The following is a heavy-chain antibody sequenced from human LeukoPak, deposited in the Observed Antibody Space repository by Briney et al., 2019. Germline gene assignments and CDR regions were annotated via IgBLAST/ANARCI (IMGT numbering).Heavy chain of an antibody. D-gene: IGHD2-21*02. CDR1: GYAFTSYS. J-gene: IGHJ4*02. Sequence: ASVKVSCKASGYAFTSYSISWVRRAPGQGLEWMGWISAYNGNTNYAQKLQGRVTMTTDTSTSTAYMELRSLSSDDTAVYFSARDSVRAYCGGDCYSPMNYWGQGTLVTVSS. V-gene: IGHV1-18*01. CDR3: ARDSVRAYCGGDCYSPMNY. CDR2: ISAYNGNT.